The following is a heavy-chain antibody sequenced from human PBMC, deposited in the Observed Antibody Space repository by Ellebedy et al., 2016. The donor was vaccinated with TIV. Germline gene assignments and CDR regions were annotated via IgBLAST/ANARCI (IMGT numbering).Heavy chain of an antibody. CDR3: ARQRSWSIQDWFDP. J-gene: IGHJ5*02. D-gene: IGHD6-13*01. CDR1: GYSFTSYW. CDR2: IYPGDSDT. V-gene: IGHV5-51*01. Sequence: GESLKISXKGSGYSFTSYWIGWVRQLPGKGLEWMGIIYPGDSDTRYSPSFQGQVTISADKSISTAYLQWSSLKASDTAMYYCARQRSWSIQDWFDPWGQGTLVTVSS.